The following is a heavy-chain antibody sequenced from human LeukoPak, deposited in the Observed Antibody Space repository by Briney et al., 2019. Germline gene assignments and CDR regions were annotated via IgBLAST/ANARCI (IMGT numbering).Heavy chain of an antibody. D-gene: IGHD3-3*01. CDR3: ARGSGRTYYYYYMDV. CDR2: IYTSGST. CDR1: GGSISSYY. J-gene: IGHJ6*03. Sequence: SETLSLTCTVSGGSISSYYWSWIRRPAGKGLEWIGRIYTSGSTNYNPSLKSRVTISVDKSKNQCSLKLSSVTAADTAVYYCARGSGRTYYYYYMDVWGKGTTATVSS. V-gene: IGHV4-4*07.